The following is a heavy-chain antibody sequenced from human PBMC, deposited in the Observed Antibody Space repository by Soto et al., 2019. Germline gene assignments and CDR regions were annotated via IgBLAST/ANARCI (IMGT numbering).Heavy chain of an antibody. J-gene: IGHJ4*02. D-gene: IGHD2-2*02. CDR3: ARDLKFCTTIRCYSPHDY. CDR2: IIPFLGIT. Sequence: QVQLVQSGAEVKKPGSSVRVSCTASGGTFSTYTISWVRQAPGQGLEWMGRIIPFLGITNYAQKFQDRVTITADKSTSTAYMELSSLRSDDTAIYYCARDLKFCTTIRCYSPHDYWGQGTLVTVSS. V-gene: IGHV1-69*04. CDR1: GGTFSTYT.